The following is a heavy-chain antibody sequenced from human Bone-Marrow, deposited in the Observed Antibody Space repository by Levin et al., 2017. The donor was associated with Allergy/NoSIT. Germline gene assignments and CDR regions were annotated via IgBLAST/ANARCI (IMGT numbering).Heavy chain of an antibody. CDR3: AREGAWGKGSGMDV. CDR2: ITGSGGQT. J-gene: IGHJ6*02. CDR1: RITFNFDVYA. D-gene: IGHD3-16*01. Sequence: AGGSLRLSCAASRITFNFDVYAMIWVRQSPGTGLEWVSGITGSGGQTYYADSVKGRFTISRDNSKRAVYLHMARLTLEDRAVYYCAREGAWGKGSGMDVWGQGTTVSVSS. V-gene: IGHV3-23*01.